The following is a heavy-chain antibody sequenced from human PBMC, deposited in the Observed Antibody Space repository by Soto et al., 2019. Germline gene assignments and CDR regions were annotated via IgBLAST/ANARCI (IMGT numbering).Heavy chain of an antibody. V-gene: IGHV3-30*18. CDR1: GFTFSSYG. J-gene: IGHJ5*02. Sequence: HPGGSLRLSCAASGFTFSSYGMHWVRQAPGKGLEWVAVISYDGSNKYYADSVKGRFTISRDNSKNTLYLQMNSLRAEDTAVYYCAKDANWFDPWGQGTLVTVSS. CDR3: AKDANWFDP. CDR2: ISYDGSNK.